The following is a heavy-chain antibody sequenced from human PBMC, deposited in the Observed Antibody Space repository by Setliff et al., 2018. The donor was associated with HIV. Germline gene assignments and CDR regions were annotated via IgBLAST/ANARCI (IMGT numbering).Heavy chain of an antibody. CDR1: GGTFSSYA. CDR2: IIPIFGTA. V-gene: IGHV1-69*13. J-gene: IGHJ4*02. CDR3: AREQHLGRYFDY. D-gene: IGHD6-13*01. Sequence: SVKVSCKASGGTFSSYAISWVRQAPGQGLEWMGGIIPIFGTANYAQKFQGRVTITADESTSTAYVELSSLRSEDTAVYYCAREQHLGRYFDYLGQGTLVTVSS.